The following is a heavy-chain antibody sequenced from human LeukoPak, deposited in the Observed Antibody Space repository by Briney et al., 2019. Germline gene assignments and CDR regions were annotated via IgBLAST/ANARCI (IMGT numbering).Heavy chain of an antibody. V-gene: IGHV7-4-1*02. D-gene: IGHD1-26*01. J-gene: IGHJ4*02. CDR2: IETNTGNP. Sequence: ASVKVSCKASGYIFSIYAMIWVPQAPGQGLELMGWIETNTGNPTYAQGFTGRFVFSLDTSVSTAYLQISSLKAEDTAVYYCARPLGGSYQGYGYWGQGTLVTVSS. CDR1: GYIFSIYA. CDR3: ARPLGGSYQGYGY.